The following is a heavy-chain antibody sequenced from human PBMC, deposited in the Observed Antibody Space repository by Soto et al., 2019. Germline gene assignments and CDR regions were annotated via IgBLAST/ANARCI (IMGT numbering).Heavy chain of an antibody. CDR1: GESFRGFY. D-gene: IGHD3-3*01. Sequence: QVQIQQWGAGLLKPSETLSLTCAVSGESFRGFYWSWIHQPPGKGLEWIGEINHSGLTNYHPTLKSRVTMSVDTSKNQFSLKVNSVTAADTAVYYCARGDQGRGRDDFWSGPRGPFDYWGQGNLVTVSS. CDR3: ARGDQGRGRDDFWSGPRGPFDY. J-gene: IGHJ4*02. CDR2: INHSGLT. V-gene: IGHV4-34*01.